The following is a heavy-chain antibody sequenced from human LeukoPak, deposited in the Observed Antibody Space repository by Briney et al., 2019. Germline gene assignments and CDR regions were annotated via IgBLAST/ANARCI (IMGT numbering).Heavy chain of an antibody. Sequence: GGSLRLSCAASGFTFSSYAMSWVRQAPGKGLEWVSVITGRGGATYNAESVKGRFTISRDNSKNTLYLQMNSLRAEDTAVYYCAKDTAYYYDSSGSIDIWGQGRMVTVSS. J-gene: IGHJ3*02. D-gene: IGHD3-22*01. V-gene: IGHV3-23*01. CDR2: ITGRGGAT. CDR3: AKDTAYYYDSSGSIDI. CDR1: GFTFSSYA.